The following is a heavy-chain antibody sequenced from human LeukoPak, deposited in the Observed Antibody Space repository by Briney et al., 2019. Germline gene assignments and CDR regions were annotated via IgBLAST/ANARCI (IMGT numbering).Heavy chain of an antibody. Sequence: GGSLRLSCAAAGFTFSSYAMSWVRQAAGKGLEWVSAIRGSGGSTYYADSVKGRFTISRDNSKNTLYLQMNSLRAEDTALYYCARSPHILTGENFDYWGQGTLVTVSS. CDR2: IRGSGGST. CDR1: GFTFSSYA. D-gene: IGHD3-9*01. CDR3: ARSPHILTGENFDY. V-gene: IGHV3-23*01. J-gene: IGHJ4*02.